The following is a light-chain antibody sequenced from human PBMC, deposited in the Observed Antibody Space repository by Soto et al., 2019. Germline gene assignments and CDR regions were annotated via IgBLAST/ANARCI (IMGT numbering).Light chain of an antibody. Sequence: EIVLTQSPGTLSLSPGERATLSCRASQSVSSSYLAWYQQKPGQAPRLLLYGASSRATGIPDRFSGSGSGTDFTLTIIRLEPEDVAVYYCQQHGSSPAITCGQGTRLEIK. J-gene: IGKJ5*01. CDR3: QQHGSSPAIT. V-gene: IGKV3-20*01. CDR2: GAS. CDR1: QSVSSSY.